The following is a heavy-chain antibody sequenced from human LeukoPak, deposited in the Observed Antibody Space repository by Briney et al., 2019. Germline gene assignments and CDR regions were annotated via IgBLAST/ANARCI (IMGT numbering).Heavy chain of an antibody. J-gene: IGHJ4*02. Sequence: PGRSLRLSCAASGFTFSSYGMHWVRQAPGKGLEWVAVISYDGSNKYYADSVKGRFTISRDNSKNTLYLQMNSLRAEDTAVYYCANQKGRVVSIAHFDYWGQGTLVTVSS. CDR3: ANQKGRVVSIAHFDY. CDR1: GFTFSSYG. D-gene: IGHD3-3*01. V-gene: IGHV3-30*18. CDR2: ISYDGSNK.